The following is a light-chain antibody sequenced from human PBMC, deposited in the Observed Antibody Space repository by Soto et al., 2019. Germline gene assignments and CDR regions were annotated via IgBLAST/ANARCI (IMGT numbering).Light chain of an antibody. CDR3: QQLRT. Sequence: ETVVTQSPATLSVSPGERATLSCRASQSVSSNLAWYQQKPGQAPRLLIFGASARATGIPARFSGSGSGTEFTLTISSLQSEDFAVYYCQQLRTFGQGTRVDIK. V-gene: IGKV3-15*01. CDR1: QSVSSN. J-gene: IGKJ1*01. CDR2: GAS.